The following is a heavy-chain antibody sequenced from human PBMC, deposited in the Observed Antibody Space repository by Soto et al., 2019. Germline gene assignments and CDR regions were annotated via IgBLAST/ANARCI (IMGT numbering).Heavy chain of an antibody. J-gene: IGHJ5*02. CDR2: INPSGGST. D-gene: IGHD3-22*01. CDR1: GYAFTSYY. CDR3: ARDLLGYYDSSGYSSGPQLSWFDP. V-gene: IGHV1-46*03. Sequence: ASVKVSCKASGYAFTSYYMHWVRQAPGQGLEWMGIINPSGGSTSYAQKFQGRVTMTRDTSTSTVYMELSSLRSEDTAVYYCARDLLGYYDSSGYSSGPQLSWFDPWGQGTLVTVSS.